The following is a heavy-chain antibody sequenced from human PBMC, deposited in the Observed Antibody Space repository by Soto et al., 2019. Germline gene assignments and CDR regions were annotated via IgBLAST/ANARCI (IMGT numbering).Heavy chain of an antibody. Sequence: EVQLVESGGGLVQSGGSLRLSCEASGFSFITYWMNWVRQAPGKGLEWLASIKEDGSEKQYVDSVKGRFTISRDNAMKSLYLQMNSLSEEDTAVYYCVRAISGSFALWGQGTLVIVSS. CDR2: IKEDGSEK. V-gene: IGHV3-7*04. CDR3: VRAISGSFAL. D-gene: IGHD3-9*01. J-gene: IGHJ4*02. CDR1: GFSFITYW.